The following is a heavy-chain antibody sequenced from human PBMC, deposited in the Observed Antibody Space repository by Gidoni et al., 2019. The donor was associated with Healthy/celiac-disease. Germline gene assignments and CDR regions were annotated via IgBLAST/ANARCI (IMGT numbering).Heavy chain of an antibody. CDR2: ISGSGGST. J-gene: IGHJ4*02. Sequence: EVQLVESGGGLVQPGGSLKLSCAASGFTFSSYAMSWVRQAPGKGLEWVAAISGSGGSTYYADSVKGRFTISRDKSKNTLYLQMNSLRAEDTAVYYCAKGFYGDSSGYWIPPFDYWGQGTLVTVSS. V-gene: IGHV3-23*04. D-gene: IGHD3-22*01. CDR3: AKGFYGDSSGYWIPPFDY. CDR1: GFTFSSYA.